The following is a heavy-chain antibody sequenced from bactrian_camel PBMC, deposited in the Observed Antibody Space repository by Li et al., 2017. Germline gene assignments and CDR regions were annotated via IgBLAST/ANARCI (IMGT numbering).Heavy chain of an antibody. CDR2: IHSASSST. D-gene: IGHD1*01. V-gene: IGHV3-2*01. CDR1: TYIGSGAC. J-gene: IGHJ4*01. Sequence: HVQLVESGGGSVQAGGSLRLSCTAMTYIGSGACMGRFRQASGKEREGVATIHSASSSTYYADSVKGRFTVSRDNAKNAKYLEMNSLKSEDTALYYCTTGRYAGTNGDFAYWGQGTQVTVS. CDR3: TTGRYAGTNGDFAY.